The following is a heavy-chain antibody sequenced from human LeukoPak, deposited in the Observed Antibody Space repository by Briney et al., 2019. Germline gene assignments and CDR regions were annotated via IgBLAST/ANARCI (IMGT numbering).Heavy chain of an antibody. Sequence: GESLKISCKGSGYSFTSYWISWVRQMPGKGLEWMERIDPSDSYTNYSPSFQGHVTISADKSISTAYLQWSSLKASDTAMYCCARLLELEVSSNWFDPWGQGTLVTVSS. CDR2: IDPSDSYT. J-gene: IGHJ5*02. D-gene: IGHD1-1*01. CDR3: ARLLELEVSSNWFDP. V-gene: IGHV5-10-1*01. CDR1: GYSFTSYW.